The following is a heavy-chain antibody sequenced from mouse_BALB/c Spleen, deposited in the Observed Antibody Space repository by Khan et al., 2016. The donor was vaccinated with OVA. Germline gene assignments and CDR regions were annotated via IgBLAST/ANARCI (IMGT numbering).Heavy chain of an antibody. D-gene: IGHD2-3*01. CDR3: ERDGSRYNYAMDY. Sequence: VQLKESGPGLVKPSQSLSLTCTVTGYSITSDYAWNWIRQFPGNKLEWMGYISYSGSTNYNPSLKNRISITRDTSKNQFFLQLNSVTTEDTATYYCERDGSRYNYAMDYWGQGTSVTVSS. J-gene: IGHJ4*01. CDR1: GYSITSDYA. CDR2: ISYSGST. V-gene: IGHV3-2*02.